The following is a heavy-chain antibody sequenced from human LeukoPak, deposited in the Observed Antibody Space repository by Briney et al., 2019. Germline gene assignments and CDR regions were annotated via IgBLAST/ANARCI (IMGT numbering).Heavy chain of an antibody. J-gene: IGHJ6*04. Sequence: SVKVSCKASGGTFSSYAISWVRQAPGQGLEWMGGIIPIFGTANYAQKFQGRVTITADISTSTAYMELSSLRSEDTAVYYCARDTTGTYYYYYGMDVWGKGTTVTVSS. D-gene: IGHD1-1*01. V-gene: IGHV1-69*06. CDR2: IIPIFGTA. CDR3: ARDTTGTYYYYYGMDV. CDR1: GGTFSSYA.